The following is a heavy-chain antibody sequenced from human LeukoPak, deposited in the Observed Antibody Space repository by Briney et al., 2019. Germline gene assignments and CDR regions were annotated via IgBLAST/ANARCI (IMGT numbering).Heavy chain of an antibody. CDR2: IYYSGST. Sequence: SETLSLTCTVSGGSISSYYWSWIRQPPGKGLEWIGYIYYSGSTNYNPSLKSRVTISVDTSKNQFSLKLSSVTAADTAVYHCARGGDYSGSDYDYWGQGTLVTVSS. V-gene: IGHV4-59*01. D-gene: IGHD1-26*01. J-gene: IGHJ4*02. CDR1: GGSISSYY. CDR3: ARGGDYSGSDYDY.